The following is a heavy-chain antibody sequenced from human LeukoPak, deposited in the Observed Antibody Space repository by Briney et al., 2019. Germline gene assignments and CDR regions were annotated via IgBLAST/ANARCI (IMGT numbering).Heavy chain of an antibody. CDR1: GYTFTSYD. D-gene: IGHD2-2*01. Sequence: GASVKVSCKASGYTFTSYDINWVRQATGQGLEWMGWMNPNSGGTNYAQKFQGWVTMTRDTSISTAYMELSRLRSDDTAVYYCARGNGYCSSTSCYRWFDPWGQGTLVTVSS. J-gene: IGHJ5*02. CDR2: MNPNSGGT. V-gene: IGHV1-2*04. CDR3: ARGNGYCSSTSCYRWFDP.